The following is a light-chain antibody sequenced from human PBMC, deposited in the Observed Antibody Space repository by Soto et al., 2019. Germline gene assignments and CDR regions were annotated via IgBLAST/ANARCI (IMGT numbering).Light chain of an antibody. CDR2: KAS. CDR3: HHYNSYSEA. J-gene: IGKJ1*01. CDR1: QTISSW. Sequence: DIHMTQSPPNLSGSVGDRVTITCRASQTISSWLAWYQQKPGKAPKLLIYKASTLKSGVPSRFSGSGSGTEFTLTISSLQPDDFATYCCHHYNSYSEALGHGTKVDSK. V-gene: IGKV1-5*03.